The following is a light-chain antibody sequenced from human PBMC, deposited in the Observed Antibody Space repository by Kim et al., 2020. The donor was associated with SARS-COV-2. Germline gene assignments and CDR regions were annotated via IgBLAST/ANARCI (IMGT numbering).Light chain of an antibody. Sequence: GQMVTFSCSGSTSNIGSNTVTWYQLLPGTAPKLLIYSNDQRPSGVPNRFSGSKSGTSASLAISGLQSDDEADYYCSAWDDILNGFVFGTGTKVTVL. V-gene: IGLV1-44*01. CDR3: SAWDDILNGFV. J-gene: IGLJ1*01. CDR2: SND. CDR1: TSNIGSNT.